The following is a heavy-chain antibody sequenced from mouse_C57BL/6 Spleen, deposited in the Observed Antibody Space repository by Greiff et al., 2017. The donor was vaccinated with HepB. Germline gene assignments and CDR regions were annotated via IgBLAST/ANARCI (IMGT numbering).Heavy chain of an antibody. CDR1: GFSLTSYA. V-gene: IGHV2-9-1*01. J-gene: IGHJ4*01. Sequence: VKLVESGPGLVAPSQSLSITCTVSGFSLTSYAISWVRQPPGKGLEWLGVIWTGGGTNYNSALKSRLSISKDNSKSQVFLKMNRLQTDDTARYYCARNWEDSPPYYYAMDYWGQGTSVTVSS. D-gene: IGHD3-2*01. CDR2: IWTGGGT. CDR3: ARNWEDSPPYYYAMDY.